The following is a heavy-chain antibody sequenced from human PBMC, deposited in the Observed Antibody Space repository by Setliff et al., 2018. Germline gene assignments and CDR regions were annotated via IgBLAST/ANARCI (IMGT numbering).Heavy chain of an antibody. J-gene: IGHJ3*02. V-gene: IGHV4-39*01. CDR2: IYYSGTT. Sequence: NPSETLSLTCTVSGGSISTSSYWGWIRQPPGEGLEWIGSIYYSGTTYYNPSLKSRVTISVDTSKNQFSLKLSSVTAADTAVYYCARRGYYYGWGDSNAFDIWGQGTMVTVSS. CDR1: GGSISTSSY. CDR3: ARRGYYYGWGDSNAFDI. D-gene: IGHD3-10*01.